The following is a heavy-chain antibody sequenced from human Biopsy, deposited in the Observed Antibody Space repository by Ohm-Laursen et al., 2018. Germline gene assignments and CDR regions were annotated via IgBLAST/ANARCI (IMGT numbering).Heavy chain of an antibody. D-gene: IGHD2-2*01. CDR3: ARGGPHVRAGGSAFDY. CDR2: LSGSGGTT. J-gene: IGHJ4*02. CDR1: GFTFSSYG. V-gene: IGHV3-23*01. Sequence: LSLTCAASGFTFSSYGMSWVRQAPGKGLEWVSVLSGSGGTTYYADSVRGRFTVSRDNSQNTLYLQMNSLRAEDTAVYFCARGGPHVRAGGSAFDYWGQGTLVTVSS.